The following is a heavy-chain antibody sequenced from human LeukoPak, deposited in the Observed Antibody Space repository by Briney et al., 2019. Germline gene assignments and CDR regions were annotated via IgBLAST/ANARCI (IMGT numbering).Heavy chain of an antibody. V-gene: IGHV3-23*01. D-gene: IGHD2-15*01. J-gene: IGHJ5*02. CDR1: GFTFSTYA. Sequence: PGGSLILSCAASGFTFSTYAMTWVRQAPGKGLEWVSTIGGGGVDTYYPDSVKGRFTISRDNSKNTLYLQMNSLTAEDTAIYYCTKAATYCTAGTCYPNWFDPWGQGTLVTVSS. CDR2: IGGGGVDT. CDR3: TKAATYCTAGTCYPNWFDP.